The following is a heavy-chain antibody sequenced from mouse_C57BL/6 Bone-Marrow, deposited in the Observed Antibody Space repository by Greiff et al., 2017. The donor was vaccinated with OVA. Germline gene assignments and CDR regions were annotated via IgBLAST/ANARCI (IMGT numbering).Heavy chain of an antibody. D-gene: IGHD4-1*01. V-gene: IGHV1-81*01. Sequence: QVQLQQSGAELARPGASVKLSCKASGYTFTSYGISWVKQRTGQGLEWIGEIYPRSGNTYYNEKFKGKATLTTDKSSSTAYMELRSLTSEDSAVDFCAREANWDPFAYWGQGTLVTVSA. J-gene: IGHJ3*01. CDR3: AREANWDPFAY. CDR2: IYPRSGNT. CDR1: GYTFTSYG.